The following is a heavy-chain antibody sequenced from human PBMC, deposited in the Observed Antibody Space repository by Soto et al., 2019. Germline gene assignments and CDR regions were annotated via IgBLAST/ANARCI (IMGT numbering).Heavy chain of an antibody. J-gene: IGHJ4*02. CDR1: GGSMSSYY. D-gene: IGHD4-17*01. CDR2: IYYSGNS. V-gene: IGHV4-59*08. CDR3: ARGDDYGALY. Sequence: PSETLSLTCTVFGGSMSSYYWSWIRQPPGKGLEWIGFIYYSGNSFYNPSLKSRVTVSVDTSKNQFSLKLSSVTAADTAVYYCARGDDYGALYWGQGTLVTVSS.